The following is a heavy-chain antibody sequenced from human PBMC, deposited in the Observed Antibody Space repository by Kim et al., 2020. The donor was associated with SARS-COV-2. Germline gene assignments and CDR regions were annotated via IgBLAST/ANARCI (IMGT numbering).Heavy chain of an antibody. CDR2: IKQEGSEK. CDR3: ARGGRTAYF. J-gene: IGHJ1*01. D-gene: IGHD3-10*01. CDR1: GFTLSSYF. Sequence: GGSLRRSCAGSGFTLSSYFMSWIRQAPGKGREWVANIKQEGSEKKDVASVKGRFTISRDNAKNSLYLQMDSLRVEDTAVYYCARGGRTAYF. V-gene: IGHV3-7*01.